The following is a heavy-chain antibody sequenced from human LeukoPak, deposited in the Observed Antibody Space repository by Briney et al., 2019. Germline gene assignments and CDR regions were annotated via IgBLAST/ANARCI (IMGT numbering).Heavy chain of an antibody. Sequence: GGSLRLSCAASGFTFSSYAMHWVRQAPGKGLERVAVISYDGSNKYYADSVKGRFTISRDNSKDTLYLQMNSLRAEDTAVYYCARDSIAAGIFDYWGQGTLVTVSS. CDR2: ISYDGSNK. J-gene: IGHJ4*02. D-gene: IGHD6-13*01. CDR1: GFTFSSYA. V-gene: IGHV3-30-3*01. CDR3: ARDSIAAGIFDY.